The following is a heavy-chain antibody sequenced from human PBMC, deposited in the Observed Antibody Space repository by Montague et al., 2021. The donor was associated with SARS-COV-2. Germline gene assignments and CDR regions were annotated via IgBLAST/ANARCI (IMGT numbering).Heavy chain of an antibody. Sequence: SLRLSCAASGFTFSSYSMNWVRQAPGKGLEWVSSISSSSSYIYYADSVKDRFTISRDNAKNSLYLQMNSLRAEDTAVYYCARDTGLLWFGKDAFDIWGQGTMVTVSS. J-gene: IGHJ3*02. V-gene: IGHV3-21*01. CDR3: ARDTGLLWFGKDAFDI. D-gene: IGHD3-10*01. CDR2: ISSSSSYI. CDR1: GFTFSSYS.